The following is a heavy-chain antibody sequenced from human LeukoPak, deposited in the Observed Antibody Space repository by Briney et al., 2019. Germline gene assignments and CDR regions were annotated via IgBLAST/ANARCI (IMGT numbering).Heavy chain of an antibody. V-gene: IGHV5-51*01. D-gene: IGHD7-27*01. J-gene: IGHJ5*02. CDR1: GYTFSSCW. CDR3: ARRNQASLGWFDP. CDR2: SDASDSNN. Sequence: SLKFCCTCAGYTFSSCWIGVRRQMRREGLEWVWISDASDSNNRYNPSFHGEVTISVDYSISTAYLQWSRLTASAAAMYYCARRNQASLGWFDPWGQGTLVTVSS.